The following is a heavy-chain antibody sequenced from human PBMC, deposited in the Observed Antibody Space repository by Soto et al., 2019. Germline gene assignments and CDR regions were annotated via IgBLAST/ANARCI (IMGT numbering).Heavy chain of an antibody. CDR1: GFTFSGSA. D-gene: IGHD6-6*01. Sequence: PGGSLRLSCAASGFTFSGSAMHWVRQASGKGLEWVGRIRSKANSYATAYAASVKGRFTISRDDSKNTAYLQMNSLKTEDTAVYYCTRPPNEYSSSSGYWGQGTLVTVSS. CDR2: IRSKANSYAT. J-gene: IGHJ4*02. CDR3: TRPPNEYSSSSGY. V-gene: IGHV3-73*01.